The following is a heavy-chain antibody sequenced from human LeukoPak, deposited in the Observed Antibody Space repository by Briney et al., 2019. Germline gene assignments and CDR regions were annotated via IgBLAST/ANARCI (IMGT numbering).Heavy chain of an antibody. V-gene: IGHV3-30*04. CDR3: ARDPVSVGLRINSDY. CDR1: GFAFSSYA. D-gene: IGHD2-15*01. CDR2: ISNDGRSK. J-gene: IGHJ4*02. Sequence: GGSLRLSCAASGFAFSSYAMHWVRQAPGKGLEWVALISNDGRSKYHPDSVKGRFTISRDNSKNTVYLQMNSLRAEDTAVYYCARDPVSVGLRINSDYWGQGTLVTVSS.